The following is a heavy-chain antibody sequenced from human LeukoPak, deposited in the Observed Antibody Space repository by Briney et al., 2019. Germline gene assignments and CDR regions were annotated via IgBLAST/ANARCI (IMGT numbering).Heavy chain of an antibody. CDR3: ARSYDFWSGPMNTHAFDI. CDR1: GFTFSSYA. D-gene: IGHD3-3*01. J-gene: IGHJ3*02. V-gene: IGHV3-23*01. Sequence: GGSLRLSCAASGFTFSSYAMSWVRQAPGKGLEWVSAISGSGGSTYYADSVKGRFTISRDNSKNTLYLQMNSLRAEDTAVYYCARSYDFWSGPMNTHAFDIWGQGTMVTVSS. CDR2: ISGSGGST.